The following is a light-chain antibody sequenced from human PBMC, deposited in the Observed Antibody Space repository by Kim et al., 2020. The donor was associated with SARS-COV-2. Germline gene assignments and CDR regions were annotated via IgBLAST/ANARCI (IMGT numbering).Light chain of an antibody. CDR3: QEYESSSYT. Sequence: EIVLTQSPGTLSLSPGERATLSCRASHIVSSDYVAWFQQKPGQPPRLLIYGASNRATGIPDRFSGSGSGADFTLTITRLEPEDFALYYCQEYESSSYTFGQGTKLEI. J-gene: IGKJ2*01. CDR2: GAS. CDR1: HIVSSDY. V-gene: IGKV3-20*01.